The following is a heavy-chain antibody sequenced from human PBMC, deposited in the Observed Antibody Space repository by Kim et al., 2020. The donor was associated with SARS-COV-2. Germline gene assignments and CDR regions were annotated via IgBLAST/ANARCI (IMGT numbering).Heavy chain of an antibody. Sequence: SETLSLTCTVSGDSMNTNRYYWALIRQAPGKGLDYIGRVFYSGTTNYNPSLKSRVTISVDTSKTQFSLRQTSVTAADTALYYCARQEATAACFDPCGQGILVTVSS. V-gene: IGHV4-39*01. CDR2: VFYSGTT. J-gene: IGHJ5*02. CDR3: ARQEATAACFDP. CDR1: GDSMNTNRYY. D-gene: IGHD6-13*01.